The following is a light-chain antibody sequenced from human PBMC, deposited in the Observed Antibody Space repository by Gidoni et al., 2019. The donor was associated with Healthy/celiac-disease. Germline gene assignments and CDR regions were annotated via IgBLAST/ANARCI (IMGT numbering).Light chain of an antibody. Sequence: QSALTQPAPVSGSPGQSITISCTGTSSDFVGYNYVAWYQQHPGKAPKLMIYEFSNRPSGVSNRFSGSKSGNTASLTISGLQAEDEADYYCSSYTSSSPYVFGTGTKVTVL. J-gene: IGLJ1*01. CDR1: SSDFVGYNY. CDR3: SSYTSSSPYV. CDR2: EFS. V-gene: IGLV2-14*01.